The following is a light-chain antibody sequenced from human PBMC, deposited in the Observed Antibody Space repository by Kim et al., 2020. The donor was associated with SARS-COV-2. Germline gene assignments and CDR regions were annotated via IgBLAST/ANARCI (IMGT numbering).Light chain of an antibody. J-gene: IGKJ2*01. CDR2: KAS. V-gene: IGKV1-5*03. CDR3: QQYDTYPYT. Sequence: SGSVGDRVTITCRASENIDACLAWYQQKPGKAPKLLIYKASSLDSGVPSRFSGSGSRTEFTLTVGSLQPEDLATYYCQQYDTYPYTFGQGTKLEI. CDR1: ENIDAC.